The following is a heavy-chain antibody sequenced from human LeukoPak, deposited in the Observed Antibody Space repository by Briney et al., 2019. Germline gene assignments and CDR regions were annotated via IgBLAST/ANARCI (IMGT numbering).Heavy chain of an antibody. V-gene: IGHV4-59*01. CDR3: GRSELKVPATMPNYFDP. D-gene: IGHD2-2*01. CDR2: IFYSGNT. CDR1: GDSIQRYY. J-gene: IGHJ5*02. Sequence: TASETLSLTCTVSGDSIQRYYWRWLRQPPGRGLEWIGHIFYSGNTNFSPSLKRRVTMSVDTSHHQFSLKLSSVTAADTAFYYCGRSELKVPATMPNYFDPWGQGNLVTVSS.